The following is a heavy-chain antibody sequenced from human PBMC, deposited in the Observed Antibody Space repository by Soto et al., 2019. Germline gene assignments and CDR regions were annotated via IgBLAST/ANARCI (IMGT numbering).Heavy chain of an antibody. Sequence: QVQLVESGGGLVKPGGSLRLSCAASGFTFSDYYMSWIRQAPGKGLEWVSYISSSGSTIYYADSVKGRFTISRDNAKNSLYLQMNSLRAEDTAVYYCARVTYYDDSSGYRIRPEYYFDYWGQGTLVTVSS. CDR1: GFTFSDYY. CDR3: ARVTYYDDSSGYRIRPEYYFDY. V-gene: IGHV3-11*01. J-gene: IGHJ4*02. CDR2: ISSSGSTI. D-gene: IGHD3-22*01.